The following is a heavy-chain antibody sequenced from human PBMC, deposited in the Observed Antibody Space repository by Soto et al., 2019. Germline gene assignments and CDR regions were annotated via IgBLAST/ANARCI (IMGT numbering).Heavy chain of an antibody. CDR2: ITGSGDAT. J-gene: IGHJ5*02. D-gene: IGHD2-2*01. CDR1: GFTFSSFA. Sequence: GGSLRLSCAASGFTFSSFAMSWVRQAPGKGLEWVSAITGSGDATFYADSVRGRFTISRDNSKNTLYLQMNSLGAEDTALYYCASGLVGYCSSSSCHAYRFDPWGQGTLVTVSS. V-gene: IGHV3-23*01. CDR3: ASGLVGYCSSSSCHAYRFDP.